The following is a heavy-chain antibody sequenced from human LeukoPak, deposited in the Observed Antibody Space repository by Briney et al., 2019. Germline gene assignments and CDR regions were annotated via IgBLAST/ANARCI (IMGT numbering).Heavy chain of an antibody. CDR2: IDWDDDK. CDR3: ARMGYYDEGY. J-gene: IGHJ4*02. Sequence: SGPTLVNPTQTLTLTCTFSGLSLRSSGMCVSWIRQPPGKALEWLARIDWDDDKYYSTSLKTRLTISKDTSKNQVVLTMTNMDPVDTATYFCARMGYYDEGYWGQGTLVTVSS. V-gene: IGHV2-70*11. CDR1: GLSLRSSGMC. D-gene: IGHD3-22*01.